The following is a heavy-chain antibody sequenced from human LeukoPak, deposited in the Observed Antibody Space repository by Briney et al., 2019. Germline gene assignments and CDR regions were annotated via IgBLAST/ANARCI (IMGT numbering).Heavy chain of an antibody. Sequence: GGSLRLSCAASGFTFSSYAMSWVRQAPGKGLEWVSAISGSGGSTYYADSVKGRFTISRDNSENTLYLQMNSLRAEDTAVYYCARDACSSTSCKYGMDVWGKGTTVTVSS. CDR3: ARDACSSTSCKYGMDV. CDR2: ISGSGGST. CDR1: GFTFSSYA. V-gene: IGHV3-23*01. D-gene: IGHD2-2*01. J-gene: IGHJ6*04.